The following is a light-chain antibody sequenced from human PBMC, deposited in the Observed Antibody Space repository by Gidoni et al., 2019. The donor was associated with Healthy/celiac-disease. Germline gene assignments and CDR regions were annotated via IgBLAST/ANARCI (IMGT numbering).Light chain of an antibody. CDR3: QQYYSTSWT. CDR1: QSVLYSSNNKNY. Sequence: DIVMTQSPDSLAVSLGERATINCMSSQSVLYSSNNKNYLAWYQQKPGQPPKLLIYWASTRESGVPDRFSGSGSGTDFTLTIRSLQAEDVAVYYCQQYYSTSWTFGQGTKVEIK. CDR2: WAS. J-gene: IGKJ1*01. V-gene: IGKV4-1*01.